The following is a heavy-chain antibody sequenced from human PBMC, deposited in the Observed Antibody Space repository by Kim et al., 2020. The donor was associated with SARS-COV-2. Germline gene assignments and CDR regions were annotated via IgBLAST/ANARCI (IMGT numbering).Heavy chain of an antibody. J-gene: IGHJ4*02. D-gene: IGHD3-10*01. CDR3: AKDGDYYGSGSTVGSSGGY. CDR2: ISGSGGST. CDR1: GFTFSSYD. V-gene: IGHV3-23*01. Sequence: GGSLRLSCAASGFTFSSYDMSWVRQAPGKGLEWVSAISGSGGSTYYADSVKGRFTISRDNSKNTLYLQMNSLRAEDTAVYYCAKDGDYYGSGSTVGSSGGYWGQGTLVTVSS.